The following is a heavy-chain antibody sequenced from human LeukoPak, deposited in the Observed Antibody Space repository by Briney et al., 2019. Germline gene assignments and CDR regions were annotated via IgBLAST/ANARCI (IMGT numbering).Heavy chain of an antibody. CDR3: AKGGYYSAIDY. D-gene: IGHD1-26*01. Sequence: GGSLRLSCAASGFTVSSYARSWVRQAPGKGREGGSAISGSGGSTYYADYVKGRFTISRDNSKNTLELQVNSPRAEDTAVYRCAKGGYYSAIDYWGQGTLITVSS. CDR1: GFTVSSYA. CDR2: ISGSGGST. J-gene: IGHJ4*02. V-gene: IGHV3-23*01.